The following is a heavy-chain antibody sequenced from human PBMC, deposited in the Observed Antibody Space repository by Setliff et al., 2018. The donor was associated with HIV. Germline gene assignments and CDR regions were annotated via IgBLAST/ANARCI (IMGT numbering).Heavy chain of an antibody. Sequence: KPSETLSLTCTVSGGSISSYYWSWIRQPPGKGLEWIGYIYTSGSTNYNPSLKSRVTISVDTSKNQFSLKLSSVTAADTAVYYCARETVSLRGDWFDPWGQGTLVT. J-gene: IGHJ5*02. D-gene: IGHD4-17*01. CDR1: GGSISSYY. CDR2: IYTSGST. CDR3: ARETVSLRGDWFDP. V-gene: IGHV4-4*08.